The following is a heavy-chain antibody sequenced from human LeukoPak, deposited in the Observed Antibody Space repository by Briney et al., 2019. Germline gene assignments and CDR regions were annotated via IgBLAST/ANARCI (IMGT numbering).Heavy chain of an antibody. CDR3: ARGGSSWYRGENWFDP. J-gene: IGHJ5*02. CDR2: ISSSSSTI. D-gene: IGHD6-13*01. CDR1: GFTFSSYS. Sequence: GVSLRLSCAASGFTFSSYSMNWVRQAPGKGLEWVSYISSSSSTIYYADSVKGRFTISRDNAKNSLYLQMNSLRDEDTAVYYCARGGSSWYRGENWFDPWGQGTLVTASS. V-gene: IGHV3-48*02.